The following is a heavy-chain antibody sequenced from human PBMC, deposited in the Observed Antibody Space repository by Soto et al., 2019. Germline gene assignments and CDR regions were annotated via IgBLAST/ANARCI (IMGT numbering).Heavy chain of an antibody. J-gene: IGHJ5*02. V-gene: IGHV1-69*12. Sequence: QVQLVQSGAEVKKPGSSVKVSCKASGGTFSSYAITWVRQAPGQGLEWMGGIIPIFGTAHYAQKFQGRVTITADAPTSTAYMELRSLRSDDTAVYYCARDRGPSSGYYPYWFDPWGQGTLVTVSS. CDR1: GGTFSSYA. CDR2: IIPIFGTA. D-gene: IGHD3-22*01. CDR3: ARDRGPSSGYYPYWFDP.